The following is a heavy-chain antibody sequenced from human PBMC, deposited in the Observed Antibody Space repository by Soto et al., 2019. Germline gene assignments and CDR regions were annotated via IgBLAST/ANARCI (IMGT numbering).Heavy chain of an antibody. J-gene: IGHJ3*02. CDR2: ISWNSGSI. Sequence: GGSLRLSCAASGFTFDDYAMHWVRQAPGKGLEWVSGISWNSGSIGYADSVKGRFTISRDNAKNSLYLQMNSLRAEDTALYYCAKDSMITFGGVIGHGAFDIWGQGTMVTVSS. V-gene: IGHV3-9*01. D-gene: IGHD3-16*02. CDR1: GFTFDDYA. CDR3: AKDSMITFGGVIGHGAFDI.